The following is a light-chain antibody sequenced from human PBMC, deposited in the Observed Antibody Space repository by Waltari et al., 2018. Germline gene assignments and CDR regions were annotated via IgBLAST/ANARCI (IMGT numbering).Light chain of an antibody. Sequence: SYVLTQPPSASEAPGQTARITCGGDNIGSKSVQWYQQKAGQAPLLLIYYGSDRPSGIPERFSGSNSENAATLTISRVEVADEAAYYCQVWDSNSDLVVFGGGTKLTVL. V-gene: IGLV3-21*01. CDR3: QVWDSNSDLVV. J-gene: IGLJ2*01. CDR2: YGS. CDR1: NIGSKS.